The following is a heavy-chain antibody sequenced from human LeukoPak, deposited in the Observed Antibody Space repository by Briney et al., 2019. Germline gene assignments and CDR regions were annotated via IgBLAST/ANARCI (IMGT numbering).Heavy chain of an antibody. CDR2: IYTSGST. D-gene: IGHD3-10*01. CDR3: ARGRNYDGSGSYYLLWEPFDY. V-gene: IGHV4-4*07. CDR1: GGSISSYY. J-gene: IGHJ4*02. Sequence: SGPTLVKPSETLSLTCTVSGGSISSYYWSWIRQPAGKGLEWIGRIYTSGSTNYNPSLKSRVTMSVDTSKNQFSLKLNSVTAADTAVYYCARGRNYDGSGSYYLLWEPFDYWGRGTLVTVSS.